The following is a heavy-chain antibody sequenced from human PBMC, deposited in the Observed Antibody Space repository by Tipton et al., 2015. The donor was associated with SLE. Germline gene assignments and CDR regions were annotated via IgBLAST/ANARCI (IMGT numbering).Heavy chain of an antibody. CDR2: IHYSGTP. V-gene: IGHV4-39*02. CDR3: ASTNYYNSGRALQH. J-gene: IGHJ1*01. CDR1: GDSIHSSSYY. Sequence: TLSLTCTVSGDSIHSSSYYWTWIRQPPGKGLEWIGSIHYSGTPYYNPSLKSRVTISVDTSKNHFSLRLTSVTAADTAVYYCASTNYYNSGRALQHWGQGTLVTVSS. D-gene: IGHD3-10*01.